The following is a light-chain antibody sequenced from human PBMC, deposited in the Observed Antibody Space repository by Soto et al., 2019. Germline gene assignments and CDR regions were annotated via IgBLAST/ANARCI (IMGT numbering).Light chain of an antibody. CDR1: SSDVGAYDY. CDR3: SSYTTSNTWV. V-gene: IGLV2-14*01. J-gene: IGLJ3*02. CDR2: EVS. Sequence: QSALTQPASVSGSPGQSITISCTGTSSDVGAYDYVSWYQQHPGKAPKFMLYEVSNRPSGLSNRFSGSKSGNTASLTISGXXXXXXXXYYCSSYTTSNTWVFGGGTKVTVL.